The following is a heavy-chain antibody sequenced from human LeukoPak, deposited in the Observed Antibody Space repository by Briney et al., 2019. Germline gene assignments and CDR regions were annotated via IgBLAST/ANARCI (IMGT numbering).Heavy chain of an antibody. CDR2: FDPEDGET. CDR3: ATRRTEGLFIRGFDY. D-gene: IGHD3/OR15-3a*01. J-gene: IGHJ4*02. V-gene: IGHV1-24*01. CDR1: GYTFTSYG. Sequence: ASVKVSCKASGYTFTSYGISWVRQAPGKGLEWMGGFDPEDGETIYAQKFQGRVTMTEDTSTDTAYMELSSLRSEDTAVYYCATRRTEGLFIRGFDYWGQGTLVTVSS.